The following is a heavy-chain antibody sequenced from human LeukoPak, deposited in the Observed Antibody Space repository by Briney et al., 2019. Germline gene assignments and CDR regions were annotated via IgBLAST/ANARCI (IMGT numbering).Heavy chain of an antibody. CDR1: GFSFSGHW. J-gene: IGHJ4*02. V-gene: IGHV3-74*01. Sequence: GGSLRLSCTASGFSFSGHWMHWARQLPGKGLVWVSRISPTGSTTSYADSAKGRFTVSRDNAKNTLYLQANNLRAEDTAVYYCARGPNSNWSGLDFWGQGTLLTVSS. CDR2: ISPTGSTT. CDR3: ARGPNSNWSGLDF. D-gene: IGHD6-6*01.